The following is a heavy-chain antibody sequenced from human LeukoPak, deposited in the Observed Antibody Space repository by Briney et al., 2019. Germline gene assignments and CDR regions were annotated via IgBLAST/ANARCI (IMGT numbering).Heavy chain of an antibody. CDR1: GFTFSSYA. D-gene: IGHD6-19*01. CDR3: ARQRPHWWLALGYGMDV. V-gene: IGHV3-30-3*01. CDR2: ISYDGSNK. Sequence: GGSLRLSCAASGFTFSSYAMHWVRQAPGKGLEWVAVISYDGSNKYYADSVKGRFTISRDNSKNTLYLQMYSLRAEDTAVYYCARQRPHWWLALGYGMDVWGQGTTVTVSS. J-gene: IGHJ6*02.